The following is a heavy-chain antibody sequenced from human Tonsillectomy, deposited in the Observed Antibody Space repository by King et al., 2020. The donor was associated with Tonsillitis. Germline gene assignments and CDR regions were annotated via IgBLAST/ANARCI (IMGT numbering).Heavy chain of an antibody. V-gene: IGHV3-21*01. CDR3: ARGGGYDSSGYYRFYFDY. D-gene: IGHD3-22*01. J-gene: IGHJ4*02. CDR2: ISGSSDYI. CDR1: GFTFSSYS. Sequence: VQLVESGGGLVKPGGSLRLSCVASGFTFSSYSMNWVRQAPGKGLEWVSSISGSSDYIYYADSVKGRFTISRDNAKNSLYLQMNSLRAEDTTVYYCARGGGYDSSGYYRFYFDYWGQGTLVTVSS.